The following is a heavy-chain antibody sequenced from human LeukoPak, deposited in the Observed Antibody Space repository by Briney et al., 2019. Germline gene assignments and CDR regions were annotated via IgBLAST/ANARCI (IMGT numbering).Heavy chain of an antibody. CDR2: ISAYNGNT. V-gene: IGHV1-18*01. CDR3: ARDPTLIVASFYYFDY. Sequence: ASVKVSCKASGYTFTSYGISWVRQAPGQGLEWMGWISAYNGNTNYAQKLQGRVTMTTDTSTSTAYMELRSLRSDDTAVYYCARDPTLIVASFYYFDYWGQGTLVTVS. J-gene: IGHJ4*02. CDR1: GYTFTSYG. D-gene: IGHD5-12*01.